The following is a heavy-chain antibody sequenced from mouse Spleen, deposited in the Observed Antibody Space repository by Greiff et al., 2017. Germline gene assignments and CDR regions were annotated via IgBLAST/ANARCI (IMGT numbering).Heavy chain of an antibody. J-gene: IGHJ3*01. CDR1: GYSITSGYY. CDR3: ARDGLLAWFAY. V-gene: IGHV3-6*01. CDR2: ISYDGSN. D-gene: IGHD1-1*01. Sequence: EVQLQESGPGLVKPSQSLSLTCSVTGYSITSGYYWNWIRQFPGNKLEWMGYISYDGSNNYNPSLKNRISITRDTSKNQFFLKLNSVTTEDTATYYCARDGLLAWFAYWGQGTLVTVSA.